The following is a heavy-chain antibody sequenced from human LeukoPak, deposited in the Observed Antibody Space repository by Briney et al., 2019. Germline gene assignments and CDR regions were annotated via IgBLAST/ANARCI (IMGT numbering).Heavy chain of an antibody. CDR1: GGSISSYY. D-gene: IGHD5-18*01. Sequence: SETLSLTCTVSGGSISSYYWSWIRQPPGKGLEWIGYIYYSGSTNYNPSLKSRVTISVDTSKNQFSLKLSSVTAADTVVYYCARGVDTAMAPLDYWGQGTLVTVSS. J-gene: IGHJ4*02. CDR2: IYYSGST. V-gene: IGHV4-59*01. CDR3: ARGVDTAMAPLDY.